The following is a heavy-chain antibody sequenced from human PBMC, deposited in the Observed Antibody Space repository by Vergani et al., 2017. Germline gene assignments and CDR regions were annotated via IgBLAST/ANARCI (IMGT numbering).Heavy chain of an antibody. CDR3: VPPPEYSSSSAPLVIDY. CDR1: GFTFGDYA. J-gene: IGHJ4*02. D-gene: IGHD6-6*01. Sequence: EVQLVESGGGLVQPGRSLRLSCTASGFTFGDYAMSWVRQAPGKGLEWVGFIRSKAYGGTTEYAASVKGRFTISRDDSKSIAYLQMNSLKTEDTAVYYCVPPPEYSSSSAPLVIDYWGQGTLVTVSS. V-gene: IGHV3-49*04. CDR2: IRSKAYGGTT.